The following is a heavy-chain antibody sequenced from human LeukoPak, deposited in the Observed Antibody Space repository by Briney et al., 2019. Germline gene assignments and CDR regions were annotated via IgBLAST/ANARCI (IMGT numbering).Heavy chain of an antibody. Sequence: GASVKVSCKASGYTFTSYDINWVRQATGQGLEWMGWMNPNSGNTGYAQKFQGRVTMTRNTSISTAYMELSSLRSEDTAVCYCARGRAYYYDSSGYYDYYYGTDVWGQGTTVTVSS. D-gene: IGHD3-22*01. J-gene: IGHJ6*02. CDR2: MNPNSGNT. CDR3: ARGRAYYYDSSGYYDYYYGTDV. CDR1: GYTFTSYD. V-gene: IGHV1-8*01.